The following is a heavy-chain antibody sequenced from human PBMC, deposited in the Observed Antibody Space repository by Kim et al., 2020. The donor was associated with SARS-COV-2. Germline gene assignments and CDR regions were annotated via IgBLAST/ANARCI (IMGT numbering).Heavy chain of an antibody. Sequence: ASVKVSCKASGYTFTGYYMHWVRQAPGQGLEWMGWINPNSGGTNYAQKFQGRVTMTRDTSISTAYMELSRLRSDDTAVYYCARGGYYYDSSGYNIDYWGQGTLVTVSS. CDR1: GYTFTGYY. D-gene: IGHD3-22*01. J-gene: IGHJ4*02. CDR2: INPNSGGT. CDR3: ARGGYYYDSSGYNIDY. V-gene: IGHV1-2*02.